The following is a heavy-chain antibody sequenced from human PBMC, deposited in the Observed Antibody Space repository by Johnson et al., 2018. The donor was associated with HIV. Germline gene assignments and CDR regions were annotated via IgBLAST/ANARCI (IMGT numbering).Heavy chain of an antibody. Sequence: VQLVESGGGVVQPGESLRLSCAPSGFTFSRHPMHWVRQAPGKGLEHVATIASLGDNTYYADSVKGRFTISRDNFKNMLYLQMGSLRPDDTAVYYCARRRDTLNIWQESFDVWGQGTVVTVS. CDR3: ARRRDTLNIWQESFDV. J-gene: IGHJ3*01. V-gene: IGHV3-64*07. CDR1: GFTFSRHP. CDR2: IASLGDNT. D-gene: IGHD5-18*01.